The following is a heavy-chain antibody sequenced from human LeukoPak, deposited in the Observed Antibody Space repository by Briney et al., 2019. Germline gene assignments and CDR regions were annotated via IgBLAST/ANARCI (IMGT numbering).Heavy chain of an antibody. Sequence: GVSLRLSCAASGFTFSSYAMSWVRQAPGKGLEWVSALSGSCGSTYYEDSVKGRFTISRDNSKNTLYLQMNSLRAEDTAVYYCAKDQEETGYHVDYWGQGTLVTVSS. J-gene: IGHJ4*02. D-gene: IGHD3-9*01. CDR3: AKDQEETGYHVDY. CDR2: LSGSCGST. CDR1: GFTFSSYA. V-gene: IGHV3-23*01.